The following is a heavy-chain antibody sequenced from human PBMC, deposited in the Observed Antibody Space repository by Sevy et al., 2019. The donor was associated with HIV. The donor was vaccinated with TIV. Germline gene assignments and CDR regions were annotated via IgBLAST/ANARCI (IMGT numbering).Heavy chain of an antibody. D-gene: IGHD4-17*01. V-gene: IGHV3-30-3*01. J-gene: IGHJ5*02. CDR3: ARDQHDYGGNLRTGWFDP. CDR1: GFTFSSYT. Sequence: GGSLRLSCAASGFTFSSYTMHWVRQAPGKGLEWVANIIYDGSMKYYADSVKGRFTISRDNSKNTLYLQMNSLRAEDTAVYYCARDQHDYGGNLRTGWFDPWGQGTLVTVSS. CDR2: IIYDGSMK.